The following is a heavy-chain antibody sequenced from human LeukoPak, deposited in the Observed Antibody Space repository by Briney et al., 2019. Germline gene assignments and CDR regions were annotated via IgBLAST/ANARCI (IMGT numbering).Heavy chain of an antibody. J-gene: IGHJ4*02. V-gene: IGHV3-9*01. CDR3: ARGALRYQERCCCYPSYFDY. Sequence: PGGSLRLSCAASEFTFDDYAMQWGRQAPGGGLEWVLGICWNGGGIGYADSVKGRFTISRDNAKNPLYLQRTSPRAEGTALYYWARGALRYQERCCCYPSYFDYWGQGTLVTVSS. CDR2: ICWNGGGI. D-gene: IGHD5-24*01. CDR1: EFTFDDYA.